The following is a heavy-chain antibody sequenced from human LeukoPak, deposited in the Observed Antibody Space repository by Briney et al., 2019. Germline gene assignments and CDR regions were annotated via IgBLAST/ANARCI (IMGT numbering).Heavy chain of an antibody. V-gene: IGHV4-59*12. D-gene: IGHD3-3*01. CDR1: GGSISSYY. J-gene: IGHJ3*02. Sequence: SETLSLTCTVSGGSISSYYWNWIRQPPGKGLEWIAYIYYSGSTNYNPSLKSRVTISVDTSKNQFSLKLSSVTAADTAVYYCARGNGVDAFDIWGQGTMVTVSS. CDR2: IYYSGST. CDR3: ARGNGVDAFDI.